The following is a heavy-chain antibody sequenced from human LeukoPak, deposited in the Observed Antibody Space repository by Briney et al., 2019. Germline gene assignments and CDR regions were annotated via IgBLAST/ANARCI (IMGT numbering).Heavy chain of an antibody. Sequence: SETLSLACTVSGGSISSYYWSWIRQPPGKGLEWIGYIYYSGSTNYNPSLKSRVTISVDTSKNQFSLKLSSVTAADTAVYYCARDEISAFDIWGQGTMVTVSS. CDR2: IYYSGST. CDR1: GGSISSYY. V-gene: IGHV4-59*08. CDR3: ARDEISAFDI. D-gene: IGHD5-24*01. J-gene: IGHJ3*02.